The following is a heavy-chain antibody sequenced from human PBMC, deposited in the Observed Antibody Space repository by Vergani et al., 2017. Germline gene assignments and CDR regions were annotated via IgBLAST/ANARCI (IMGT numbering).Heavy chain of an antibody. V-gene: IGHV3-20*04. CDR2: INWNGGST. CDR1: GFTFSSYA. Sequence: EVQLLESGGGLVQPGGSLRLSCAASGFTFSSYAMSWVRQAPGKGLEWVSGINWNGGSTGYADSVKGRFTISRDNAKNSLYLQMNSLRAEDTALYYCARGISQGSGGWGQGTLVTVSS. CDR3: ARGISQGSGG. J-gene: IGHJ4*02. D-gene: IGHD3-10*01.